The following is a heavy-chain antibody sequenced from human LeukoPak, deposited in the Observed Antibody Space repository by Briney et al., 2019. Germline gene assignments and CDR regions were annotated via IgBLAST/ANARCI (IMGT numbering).Heavy chain of an antibody. CDR3: AREPEARLPPYYFDY. D-gene: IGHD6-25*01. V-gene: IGHV4-39*07. CDR2: IYNSGST. CDR1: GGSISSSGYY. Sequence: SETLSLTCTVSGGSISSSGYYWAWIRQPPGKGLEWIGSIYNSGSTYYNPSLKSRVTISVDTSKNQFSLKLSSVTAADTAVYYCAREPEARLPPYYFDYWGQGTLVTVSS. J-gene: IGHJ4*02.